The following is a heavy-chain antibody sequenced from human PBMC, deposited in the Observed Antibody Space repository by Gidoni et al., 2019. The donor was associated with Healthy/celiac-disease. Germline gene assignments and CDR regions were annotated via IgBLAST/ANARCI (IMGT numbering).Heavy chain of an antibody. CDR2: TYYRSKWYN. J-gene: IGHJ3*02. Sequence: QVQLQQPGPGLVKPSQTLPLTCAISLDSASCATAAWNWIRQSPSRGLEWLGRTYYRSKWYNDYAVSVKSRITINPDTSKNQFSLQLNSVTPEDTAVYYCARRDGIFDNGGAFDIWGQGTMVTVSS. CDR1: LDSASCATAA. D-gene: IGHD2-15*01. V-gene: IGHV6-1*01. CDR3: ARRDGIFDNGGAFDI.